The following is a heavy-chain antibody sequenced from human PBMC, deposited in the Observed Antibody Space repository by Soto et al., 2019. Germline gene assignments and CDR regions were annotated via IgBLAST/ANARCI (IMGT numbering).Heavy chain of an antibody. CDR2: MNPNSGNT. V-gene: IGHV1-8*01. Sequence: ASVKVSCKASGYTFTSYDINWVRQATGQGLEWMGWMNPNSGNTGYAQKFQGRVTMTRNTSISTAYMELSSLRSEDTAVYYCARSFGGPVDSNGTGTYRPCAFDIWGQGPMVT. J-gene: IGHJ3*02. CDR1: GYTFTSYD. D-gene: IGHD3-10*01. CDR3: ARSFGGPVDSNGTGTYRPCAFDI.